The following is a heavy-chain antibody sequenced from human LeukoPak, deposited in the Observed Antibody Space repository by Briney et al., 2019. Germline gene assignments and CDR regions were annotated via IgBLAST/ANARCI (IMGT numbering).Heavy chain of an antibody. D-gene: IGHD4-11*01. CDR3: AKAHQYSNYGYYYMDV. CDR2: IKQDGSEK. J-gene: IGHJ6*03. Sequence: GGSLRLSCAASGFTFSSYRMSWVRQAPGKGLEWVANIKQDGSEKYYVDSVKGRFTISRDNAKNSLYLQMNSLRAGDTAVYYCAKAHQYSNYGYYYMDVWGKGTTVTVSS. V-gene: IGHV3-7*01. CDR1: GFTFSSYR.